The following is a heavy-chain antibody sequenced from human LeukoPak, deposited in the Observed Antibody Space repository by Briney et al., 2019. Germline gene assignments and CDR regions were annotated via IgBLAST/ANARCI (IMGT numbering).Heavy chain of an antibody. CDR2: IYYSGST. J-gene: IGHJ4*02. V-gene: IGHV4-39*01. CDR1: GGSISSGSYY. CDR3: ARNDDYGDYGSDY. Sequence: TSETLSLTCTVSGGSISSGSYYWGWIRQPPTKGLEWIGSIYYSGSTYYNPSLKSRVTISVDTSKNQFSLKLSSVTAADTAVYYCARNDDYGDYGSDYWGQGTLVTVSS. D-gene: IGHD4-17*01.